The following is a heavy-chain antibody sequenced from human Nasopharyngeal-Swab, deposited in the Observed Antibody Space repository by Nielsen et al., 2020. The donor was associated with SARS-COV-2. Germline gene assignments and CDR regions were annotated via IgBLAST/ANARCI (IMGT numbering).Heavy chain of an antibody. Sequence: VRQAPGKGLEWVSSISSSSSYIYYADSVKGRFTISRDNAKNSLYLQMNSLRAEDTAVYYCARDTVLYYDILTGYALDYWGQGTLVTVSS. V-gene: IGHV3-21*01. J-gene: IGHJ4*02. D-gene: IGHD3-9*01. CDR2: ISSSSSYI. CDR3: ARDTVLYYDILTGYALDY.